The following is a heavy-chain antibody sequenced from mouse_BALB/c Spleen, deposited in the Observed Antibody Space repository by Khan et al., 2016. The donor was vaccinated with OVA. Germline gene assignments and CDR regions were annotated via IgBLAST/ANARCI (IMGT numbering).Heavy chain of an antibody. J-gene: IGHJ3*01. Sequence: EXELVESGGDLVKPGGSLKLSCAASGFTFSTYGMSWVRQAPDKRLEWVATVSTGGSYTYYPDSVKGRFTISRDKAKNTLYLQMSGLRSEDTAMFYCTRLAYYYDSEGFAYWGQGTLVTVSA. CDR1: GFTFSTYG. CDR3: TRLAYYYDSEGFAY. V-gene: IGHV5-6*01. CDR2: VSTGGSYT. D-gene: IGHD1-1*01.